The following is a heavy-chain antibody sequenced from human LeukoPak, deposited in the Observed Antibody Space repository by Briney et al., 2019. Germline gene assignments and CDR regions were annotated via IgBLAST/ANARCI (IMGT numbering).Heavy chain of an antibody. J-gene: IGHJ4*02. D-gene: IGHD7-27*01. CDR3: AREGPGEAGDGGDFDY. CDR1: EFTFSSYS. CDR2: ISSSSSYI. V-gene: IGHV3-21*01. Sequence: GGSLRLSCAASEFTFSSYSMNWVRQAPGKGLEWVSSISSSSSYIYYADSVKGRFTISRDNAKNSLYLQMNSLRAEDTAVYYCAREGPGEAGDGGDFDYWGQGTLVTVSS.